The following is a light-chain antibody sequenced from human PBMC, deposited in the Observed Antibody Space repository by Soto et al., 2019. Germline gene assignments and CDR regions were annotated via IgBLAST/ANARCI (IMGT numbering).Light chain of an antibody. CDR2: GAS. J-gene: IGKJ1*01. Sequence: EIVMTQAPATLCVSAGEGATLSCRAIHSLGTNLAWCQQKHGQAPRLLIYGASTRATGIPARFSGSGSGTEFTLTISSLQSEDFALYYCQQYNNWPPWTFGQGTKVDI. V-gene: IGKV3-15*01. CDR1: HSLGTN. CDR3: QQYNNWPPWT.